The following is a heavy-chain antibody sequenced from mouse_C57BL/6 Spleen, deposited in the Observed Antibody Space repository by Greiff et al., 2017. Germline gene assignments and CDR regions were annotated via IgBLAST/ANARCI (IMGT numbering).Heavy chain of an antibody. CDR1: GYTFTEYT. V-gene: IGHV1-62-2*01. CDR3: ARPLITTVVADYYAMDY. J-gene: IGHJ4*01. Sequence: QVQLQQSGAELVKPGASVKLSCKASGYTFTEYTIHWVKQRSGQGLEWIGWFYPGSGSIKYNEKFKDKATLTADTSSSTVYMELSRLTSEDSAVYFCARPLITTVVADYYAMDYWGQGTSVTVSS. CDR2: FYPGSGSI. D-gene: IGHD1-1*01.